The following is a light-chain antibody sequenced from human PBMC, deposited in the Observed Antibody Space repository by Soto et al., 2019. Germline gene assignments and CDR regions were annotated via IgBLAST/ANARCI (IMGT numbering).Light chain of an antibody. V-gene: IGKV3-20*01. CDR1: QSFSSTY. Sequence: EIVLTQSPGTLSLSPGERATLSCRASQSFSSTYLAWYQQKPGQAPRLLIYGASTRATGIPDRFSGSGSGTDFTLTISRLEPEDFAVYYCQLYYSHSWRFGQGTRVEIK. CDR2: GAS. CDR3: QLYYSHSWR. J-gene: IGKJ1*01.